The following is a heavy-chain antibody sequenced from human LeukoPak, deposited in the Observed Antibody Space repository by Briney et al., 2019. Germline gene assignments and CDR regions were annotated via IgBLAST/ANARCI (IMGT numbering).Heavy chain of an antibody. Sequence: PGRSLRLSCAASGFTFSSYAMHWVRQAPGKGLEWVAVISYDGSNKYYADSVKGRFTISRDNSKNTLYLQMNSLRAGDTAVYYCARDGGGYDSSGPRFDYWGQGTLVTVSS. CDR3: ARDGGGYDSSGPRFDY. J-gene: IGHJ4*02. CDR1: GFTFSSYA. D-gene: IGHD3-22*01. V-gene: IGHV3-30-3*01. CDR2: ISYDGSNK.